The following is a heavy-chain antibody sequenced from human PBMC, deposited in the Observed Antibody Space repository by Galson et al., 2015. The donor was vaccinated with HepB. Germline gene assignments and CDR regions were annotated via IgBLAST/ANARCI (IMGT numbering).Heavy chain of an antibody. D-gene: IGHD3-10*01. J-gene: IGHJ4*02. CDR2: VHTSGDT. V-gene: IGHV4-59*01. CDR1: GGTINSYH. CDR3: ATTGGSGGY. Sequence: TLSLTCIVSGGTINSYHWSWIRQPPGKGLEWIGFVHTSGDTNYNPSLKSRLTISLDTSKTQFSLKLNSVTTADTAVYYCATTGGSGGYWGQGTLVTVSS.